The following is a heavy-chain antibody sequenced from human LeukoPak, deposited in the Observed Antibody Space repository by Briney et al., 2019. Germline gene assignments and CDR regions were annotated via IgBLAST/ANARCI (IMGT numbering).Heavy chain of an antibody. Sequence: PSETLSLTCTVSGGSISSSSCYWGWIRQPPGKGLEWIGSIYYSGSTYYNPSLKSRVTISVDTSKNQFSLKLSSVTAADTAVYYCARLSLLMVRGVFDYWGQGTLVTVSS. J-gene: IGHJ4*02. CDR1: GGSISSSSCY. CDR3: ARLSLLMVRGVFDY. V-gene: IGHV4-39*01. D-gene: IGHD3-10*01. CDR2: IYYSGST.